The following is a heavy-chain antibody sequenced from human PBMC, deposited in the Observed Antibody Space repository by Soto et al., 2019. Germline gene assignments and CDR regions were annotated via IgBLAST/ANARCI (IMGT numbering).Heavy chain of an antibody. V-gene: IGHV3-33*01. D-gene: IGHD5-12*01. CDR3: ARWNLAGPTIDAFDL. J-gene: IGHJ3*01. CDR2: IWYHGNKE. Sequence: QEQLVESGGGVVQPGRSLRLSCAASGFTFSSNGMHWIRQAPGKGLEWVAIIWYHGNKENYADSVMGRFTISRDNSKNTVYLQMDSLRVEDTAVYYCARWNLAGPTIDAFDLWGQGTLVTASS. CDR1: GFTFSSNG.